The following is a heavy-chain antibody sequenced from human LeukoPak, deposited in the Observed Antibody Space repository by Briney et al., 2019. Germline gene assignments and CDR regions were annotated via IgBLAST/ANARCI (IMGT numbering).Heavy chain of an antibody. CDR2: ISSSSSYI. J-gene: IGHJ6*02. CDR3: ARDFVASSPYYYYYGMDV. D-gene: IGHD2-2*01. Sequence: GGSLRLSCAASGFTFSSYAMHWVRQAPGKGLEWVSSISSSSSYIYYADSVKGRFTISRDNAKNSLYLQMNSLRAEDTAVYYCARDFVASSPYYYYYGMDVWGQGTTVTVSS. V-gene: IGHV3-21*01. CDR1: GFTFSSYA.